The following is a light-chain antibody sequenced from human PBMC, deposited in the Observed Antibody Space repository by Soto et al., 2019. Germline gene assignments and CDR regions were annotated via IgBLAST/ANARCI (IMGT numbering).Light chain of an antibody. CDR3: PQATSFPRLT. Sequence: DIQMTQSPSSVSASVGDRVTITCRASQHISSWLAWYQQKPGKAPKLLIYAASSLQSGVPSRFSGSGSGTEFTLTISSLQPEDFATYYCPQATSFPRLTFGGGTNVVIK. CDR1: QHISSW. CDR2: AAS. J-gene: IGKJ4*01. V-gene: IGKV1-12*01.